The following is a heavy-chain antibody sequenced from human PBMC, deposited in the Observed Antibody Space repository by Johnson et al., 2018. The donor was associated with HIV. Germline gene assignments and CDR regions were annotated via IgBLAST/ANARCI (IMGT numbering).Heavy chain of an antibody. CDR1: GFSFSNYA. Sequence: QVQLVESGGGVVQPGRSLRLSCAASGFSFSNYAMHWVRQAPGKGLEWVAVISNDGNSKYYTESLKGRITISRDNSMNTLYLQMNSLRPEDTAVYYCASLGYTSGWIVSDDAFDSWGQGTLVTVSS. J-gene: IGHJ3*02. CDR3: ASLGYTSGWIVSDDAFDS. CDR2: ISNDGNSK. V-gene: IGHV3-30-3*01. D-gene: IGHD6-19*01.